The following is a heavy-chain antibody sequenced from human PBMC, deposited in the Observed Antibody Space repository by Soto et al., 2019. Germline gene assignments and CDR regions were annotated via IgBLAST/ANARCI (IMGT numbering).Heavy chain of an antibody. CDR2: ISGSGGST. J-gene: IGHJ4*02. Sequence: GGSLRLSCAASGFTFSSCAMSWVRQAPGKGLEWVSAISGSGGSTYYADSVKGRFTISRDNSKNTLYLQMNSLRAEDTSVYYCANDSVELNTIFGVVPGYSGQGTLVTVSS. CDR3: ANDSVELNTIFGVVPGY. D-gene: IGHD3-3*01. V-gene: IGHV3-23*01. CDR1: GFTFSSCA.